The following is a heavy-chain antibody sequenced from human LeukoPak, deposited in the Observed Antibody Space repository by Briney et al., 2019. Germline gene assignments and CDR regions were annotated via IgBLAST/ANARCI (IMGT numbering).Heavy chain of an antibody. CDR3: ARAGKRYCSGGSCYRLPFDY. J-gene: IGHJ4*02. Sequence: SETLSLTCTVSGGSISSGSYYWSWIRQPAGKGLEWIGRIYTSGSTNYNPSLKSRVTISVDTSKNQFSLKLSSVTAADTAVYYCARAGKRYCSGGSCYRLPFDYWGQGTLVTVSS. D-gene: IGHD2-15*01. CDR2: IYTSGST. CDR1: GGSISSGSYY. V-gene: IGHV4-61*02.